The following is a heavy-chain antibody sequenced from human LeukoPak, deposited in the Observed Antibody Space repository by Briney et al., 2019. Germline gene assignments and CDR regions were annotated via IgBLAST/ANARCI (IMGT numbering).Heavy chain of an antibody. J-gene: IGHJ4*02. CDR2: IYHSGST. CDR3: ARDQNSSFDY. D-gene: IGHD6-13*01. Sequence: TLSLTCTVSGGSISSGGYYWSWIRQPPGKGLEWIGYIYHSGSTYYNPSLKSRVTISVDRSKNQFSLKLSSVTAADTAVYYCARDQNSSFDYWGQGTLVTVSS. CDR1: GGSISSGGYY. V-gene: IGHV4-30-2*01.